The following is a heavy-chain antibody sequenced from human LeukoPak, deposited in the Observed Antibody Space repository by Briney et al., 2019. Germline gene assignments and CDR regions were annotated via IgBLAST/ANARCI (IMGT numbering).Heavy chain of an antibody. CDR2: IYHSGST. V-gene: IGHV4-38-2*02. CDR1: GYSISSGYY. CDR3: ARGDSGWYLGLGFDY. J-gene: IGHJ4*02. Sequence: SETLSLTCTVSGYSISSGYYWGWIRQPPGKGLEWIGSIYHSGSTYYNPSLKSRVTISVDTSKNQVSLKLRSMTAADTAVYYCARGDSGWYLGLGFDYWGQGTLVTVSS. D-gene: IGHD6-19*01.